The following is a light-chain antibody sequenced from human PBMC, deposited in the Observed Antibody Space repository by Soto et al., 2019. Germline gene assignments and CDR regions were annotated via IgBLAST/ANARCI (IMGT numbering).Light chain of an antibody. CDR2: AAS. V-gene: IGKV1-39*01. CDR1: QSISNR. Sequence: DIHMTQSPSTLSSSLGDRVTITFLASQSISNRLAWYQQKPGEAPKLLIYAASSLQSGVPSRFSGSGSGTDFTLTISSLQPEDFATYYCQQSYSTLIPFGQGTRLEIK. J-gene: IGKJ5*01. CDR3: QQSYSTLIP.